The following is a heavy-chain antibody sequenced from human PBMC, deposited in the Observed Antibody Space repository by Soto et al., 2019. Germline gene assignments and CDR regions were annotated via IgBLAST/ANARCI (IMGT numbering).Heavy chain of an antibody. CDR3: AKDWVGGSNKYFFEY. CDR2: IAHHGLKE. V-gene: IGHV3-30*18. Sequence: QVQLVESGGGEVRPGRSLRLSCVASGFTFRDYGMHWVRQAPGKGLEWVAGIAHHGLKEHYADSVKGRFIISRDNSKKTVYLQLNSLRGDDTAVYYFAKDWVGGSNKYFFEYWGQGTLVTVSS. J-gene: IGHJ4*02. D-gene: IGHD1-26*01. CDR1: GFTFRDYG.